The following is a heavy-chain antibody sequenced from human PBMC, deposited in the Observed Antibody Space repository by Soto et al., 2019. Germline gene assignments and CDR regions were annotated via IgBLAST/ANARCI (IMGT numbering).Heavy chain of an antibody. CDR2: ISAYNGNT. CDR3: ARLIGVVPAAMTYYGMDV. Sequence: QVQLVQSGAEVKKPGASVKVSCKASGYTFTSYGISWVRQAPGQGLEWMGWISAYNGNTNYAQKLQGRVTMTTDTATRTDYMELRSLRSDDTAVYYCARLIGVVPAAMTYYGMDVWGQGTTVTVSS. J-gene: IGHJ6*02. D-gene: IGHD2-2*01. V-gene: IGHV1-18*04. CDR1: GYTFTSYG.